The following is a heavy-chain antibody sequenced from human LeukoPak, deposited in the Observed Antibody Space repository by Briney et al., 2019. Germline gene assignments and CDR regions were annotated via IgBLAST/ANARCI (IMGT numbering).Heavy chain of an antibody. CDR1: GGSISSGSYY. J-gene: IGHJ3*02. D-gene: IGHD2-2*02. CDR2: IYTSGST. Sequence: SQTLSLTCTVSGGSISSGSYYWSWIRQPAGKGLEWIGRIYTSGSTNYNPSLKSRVTISVDTSKNQFSLTLSSVTAADTAAYYCARSPYCSSTSCYSRTDAFDIWGQGTMVTVSS. CDR3: ARSPYCSSTSCYSRTDAFDI. V-gene: IGHV4-61*02.